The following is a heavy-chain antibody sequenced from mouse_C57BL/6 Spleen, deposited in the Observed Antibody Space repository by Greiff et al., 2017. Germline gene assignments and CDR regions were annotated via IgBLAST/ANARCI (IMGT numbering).Heavy chain of an antibody. D-gene: IGHD2-1*01. V-gene: IGHV1-81*01. CDR3: ARRGGYYGNSHYFDY. J-gene: IGHJ2*01. CDR2: IYPRSGNT. Sequence: QVQLQQSGAELARPGASVKLSCTASGYTFTSYGISWVKQRTGQGLEWIGEIYPRSGNTYYNEKFKGKATLTADKASSTAYMELRSLTSEDSAVYLCARRGGYYGNSHYFDYWGQGTTLTVSS. CDR1: GYTFTSYG.